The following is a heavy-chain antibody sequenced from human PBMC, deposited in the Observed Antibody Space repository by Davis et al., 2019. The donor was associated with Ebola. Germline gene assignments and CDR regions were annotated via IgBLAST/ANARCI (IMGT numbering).Heavy chain of an antibody. CDR2: IKQDGSEK. J-gene: IGHJ4*02. CDR1: GFTFSSYA. CDR3: AKEKTEGATTYFDY. D-gene: IGHD1-26*01. V-gene: IGHV3-7*03. Sequence: GGSLRLSCAASGFTFSSYAMHWVRQAPGKGLEWVANIKQDGSEKYYVDSVKGRFTISRDNAKNSLYLQMNSLRAEDTAVYYCAKEKTEGATTYFDYWGQGTLVTVSS.